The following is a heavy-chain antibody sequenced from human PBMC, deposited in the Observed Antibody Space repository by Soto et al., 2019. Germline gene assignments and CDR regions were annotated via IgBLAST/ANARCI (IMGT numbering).Heavy chain of an antibody. CDR1: GFTFSSYW. CDR2: INSDGSTT. Sequence: EVQLVESGGGLVQPGGSLRLSCAASGFTFSSYWMHWVRQAPGKELVWVSRINSDGSTTSYADSVKGRFTISRDNAKNTRYLQMTSLRAEDTAVFYCARGGYSYGYEAFDYWGQGTLVTVSS. CDR3: ARGGYSYGYEAFDY. J-gene: IGHJ4*02. D-gene: IGHD5-18*01. V-gene: IGHV3-74*01.